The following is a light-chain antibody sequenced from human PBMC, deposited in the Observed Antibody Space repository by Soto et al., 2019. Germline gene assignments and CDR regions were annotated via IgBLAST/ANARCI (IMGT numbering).Light chain of an antibody. V-gene: IGLV1-44*01. J-gene: IGLJ3*02. CDR3: AAWDDDLHVWL. CDR1: DPNIGSTA. CDR2: SSN. Sequence: QSVLTQPPSVSATPGQGVILSCSGGDPNIGSTAVNWYQQRPGTAPRLLIYSSNQRPSGVPDRISGSKSGTSASLAISGLQSEDEADYYCAAWDDDLHVWLFGGGTKLTVL.